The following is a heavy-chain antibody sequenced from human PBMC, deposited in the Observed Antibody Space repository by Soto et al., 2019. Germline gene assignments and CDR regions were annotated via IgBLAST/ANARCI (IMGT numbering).Heavy chain of an antibody. J-gene: IGHJ4*03. CDR2: VSGDGYAS. Sequence: EVRLLESGGGLVQPGGSLRLSCAGSGFTFSSNAMSWVRQAPGKGLEWVSSVSGDGYASDYADSVKGRFTVSRHNSKNTLYLQMNSLRAEDTAVYYCAKRQYCGSGSFALATWGQGTLVTVSS. V-gene: IGHV3-23*01. D-gene: IGHD3-10*01. CDR1: GFTFSSNA. CDR3: AKRQYCGSGSFALAT.